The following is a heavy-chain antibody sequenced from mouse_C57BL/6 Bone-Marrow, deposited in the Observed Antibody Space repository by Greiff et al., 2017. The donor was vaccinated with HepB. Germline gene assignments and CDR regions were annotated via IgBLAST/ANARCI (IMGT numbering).Heavy chain of an antibody. J-gene: IGHJ3*01. CDR1: EYEFPSHD. Sequence: VKLMESGGGLVQPGESLKLSCESNEYEFPSHDMSWVRKTPEKRLELVAAINSDGGSTYYPDTMERRFIISRDNTKKTLYLQMSSLRSEDTALYYCARPFLTSAWFAYWGQGTLVTVSA. CDR2: INSDGGST. D-gene: IGHD1-1*01. CDR3: ARPFLTSAWFAY. V-gene: IGHV5-2*01.